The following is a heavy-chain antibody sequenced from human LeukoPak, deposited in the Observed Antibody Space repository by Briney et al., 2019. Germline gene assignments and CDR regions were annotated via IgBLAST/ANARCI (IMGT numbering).Heavy chain of an antibody. V-gene: IGHV3-21*01. CDR2: ISSSSSYI. CDR1: GFTFSSYS. Sequence: GGSLRLSCAASGFTFSSYSMNWVRQAPGKGLEWVSSISSSSSYIYYAGSVKGRFTISRDNAKNSLYLQMNSLRAEDTAVYYCARALKEWFGELLSWFDPWGQGTLVTVSS. CDR3: ARALKEWFGELLSWFDP. J-gene: IGHJ5*02. D-gene: IGHD3-10*01.